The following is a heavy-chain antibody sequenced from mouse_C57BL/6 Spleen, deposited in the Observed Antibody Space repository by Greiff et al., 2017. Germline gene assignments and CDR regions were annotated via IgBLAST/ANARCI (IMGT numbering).Heavy chain of an antibody. Sequence: VKLMESGTELVKPGASVKLSCKASGYTFTSYWMHWVKQRPGQGLEWIGNINPSIGGTNYNEKFKSKATLTVDKSSSTAYMQLSSLTSEDSAVYYCARKGTVVHWGQGTTLTVSS. CDR1: GYTFTSYW. J-gene: IGHJ2*01. CDR3: ARKGTVVH. D-gene: IGHD1-1*01. CDR2: INPSIGGT. V-gene: IGHV1-53*01.